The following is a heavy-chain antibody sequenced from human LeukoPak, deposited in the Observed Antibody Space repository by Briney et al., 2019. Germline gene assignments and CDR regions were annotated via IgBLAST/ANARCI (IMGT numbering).Heavy chain of an antibody. CDR1: GYTFTSYD. Sequence: SVKVSCKASGYTFTSYDINWVRQATGQGLEWMGWMNPNSGNTGYAQKFQGRVTMTRNTSISTAYLDLSSLRSEDTAVYYCARERHEYGSFDYWGQGTLVTVSS. CDR2: MNPNSGNT. V-gene: IGHV1-8*01. CDR3: ARERHEYGSFDY. D-gene: IGHD4-17*01. J-gene: IGHJ4*02.